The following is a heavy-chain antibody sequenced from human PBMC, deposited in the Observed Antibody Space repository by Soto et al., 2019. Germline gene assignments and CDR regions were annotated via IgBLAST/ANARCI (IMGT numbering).Heavy chain of an antibody. D-gene: IGHD2-21*01. J-gene: IGHJ4*02. CDR3: ASLWNFFDF. CDR2: MYFNESP. CDR1: GASISSYY. V-gene: IGHV4-59*01. Sequence: SETLSLTCTVSGASISSYYWSWIRQPPGRGLEWIGYMYFNESPKYNPSLKSRVTMSVDTSKNQFSLKLRSVTAADTAVYYCASLWNFFDFWGQGALVTVSS.